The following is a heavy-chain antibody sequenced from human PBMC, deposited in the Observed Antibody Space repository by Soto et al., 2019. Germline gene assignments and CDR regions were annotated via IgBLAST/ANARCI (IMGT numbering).Heavy chain of an antibody. Sequence: PGGSLRLSCAASGFTFSSYGMHWVRQAPGKGLEWVAVISYDGSNKYYADSVKGRFTISRDNSKNTLYLQMNSLRAEDTAVYYCAKDGYSGYDGIDYWGQGTLVTVSS. CDR1: GFTFSSYG. CDR3: AKDGYSGYDGIDY. CDR2: ISYDGSNK. J-gene: IGHJ4*02. V-gene: IGHV3-30*18. D-gene: IGHD5-12*01.